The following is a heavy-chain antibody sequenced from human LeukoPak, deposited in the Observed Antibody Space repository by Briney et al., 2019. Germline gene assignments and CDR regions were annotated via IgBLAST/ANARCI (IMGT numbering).Heavy chain of an antibody. D-gene: IGHD6-19*01. V-gene: IGHV4-34*01. Sequence: SETLSLTCAVYGGSFSGYSWSWIRQPPGKGLEWIGEINHSGSTYYNPSLKSRVTISVDTSKNQFSLKLSSVTAADTAVYYCARDREAVAGDNWFDPWGQGTLVTVSS. CDR2: INHSGST. J-gene: IGHJ5*02. CDR1: GGSFSGYS. CDR3: ARDREAVAGDNWFDP.